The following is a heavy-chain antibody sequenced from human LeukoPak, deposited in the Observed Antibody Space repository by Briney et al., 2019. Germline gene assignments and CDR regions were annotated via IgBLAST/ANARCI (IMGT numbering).Heavy chain of an antibody. CDR3: AKGTYYYDSSGYAFDY. V-gene: IGHV3-33*06. Sequence: QLGRSLRLSCAASGFTFSSYGMHWVRQAPGKGLEWVAVIWYDGSNKYYADSVKGRFTISRDNSKNTLYLQMNSLRAEDTAVYYCAKGTYYYDSSGYAFDYWGQGTLVTVSS. CDR2: IWYDGSNK. J-gene: IGHJ4*02. D-gene: IGHD3-22*01. CDR1: GFTFSSYG.